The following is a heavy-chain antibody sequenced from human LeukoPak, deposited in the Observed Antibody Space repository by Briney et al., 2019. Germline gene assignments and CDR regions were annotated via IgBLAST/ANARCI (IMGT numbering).Heavy chain of an antibody. J-gene: IGHJ1*01. V-gene: IGHV3-23*01. D-gene: IGHD2-15*01. CDR3: ASCSGGSCYSKRAYFRH. Sequence: PGGSLRLSCAASGFTFSSYAMSWVRQAPGEGLEWVSAISGSGGSTYYADSVKGRFTISRDNSKNTLYLQMNSLRAEDTAVYYCASCSGGSCYSKRAYFRHWGQGTLVTVSS. CDR1: GFTFSSYA. CDR2: ISGSGGST.